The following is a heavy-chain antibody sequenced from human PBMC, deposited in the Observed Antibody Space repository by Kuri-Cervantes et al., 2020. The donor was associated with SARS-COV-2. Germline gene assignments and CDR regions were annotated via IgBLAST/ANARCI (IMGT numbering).Heavy chain of an antibody. CDR2: INPDGSYT. CDR1: GFTFSGHW. J-gene: IGHJ4*02. Sequence: GGSLRPSCAASGFTFSGHWIRWVRQAPGKGLVWVSRINPDGSYTNNADSVKGRFTLSRDNAKNMLFLQMNSLRAEDTAVYYCVRDGDHWNFDYWGQGTLVTVSS. V-gene: IGHV3-74*01. CDR3: VRDGDHWNFDY. D-gene: IGHD1-1*01.